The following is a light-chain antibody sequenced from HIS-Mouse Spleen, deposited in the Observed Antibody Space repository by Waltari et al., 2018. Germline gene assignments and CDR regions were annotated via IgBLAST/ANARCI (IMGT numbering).Light chain of an antibody. CDR2: SNK. J-gene: IGLJ1*01. CDR3: AAWDDSLNGNYV. CDR1: SSNIGSNT. Sequence: QSVLTQPPSASGTPGQRVTISCSGSSSNIGSNTVNWYQQLPGTAPKLLIFSNKQRPSGVPARFSGSKSGTSASLAISGLQSEDEADYYCAAWDDSLNGNYVFGTGTKVTVL. V-gene: IGLV1-44*01.